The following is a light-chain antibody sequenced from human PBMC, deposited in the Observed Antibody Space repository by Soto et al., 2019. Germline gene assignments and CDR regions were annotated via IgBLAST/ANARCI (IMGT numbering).Light chain of an antibody. CDR2: STS. Sequence: QAVVTQEPSLTVSPGRTVTLTCASSTGAVTSGYYPNWFQQKPGQPPRPLIYSTSNKHSWTPARFSGSLFGGKAALTLSGAQPEDEADYYCLIYDGGHVVFGGGTQLTVL. CDR3: LIYDGGHVV. V-gene: IGLV7-43*01. CDR1: TGAVTSGYY. J-gene: IGLJ2*01.